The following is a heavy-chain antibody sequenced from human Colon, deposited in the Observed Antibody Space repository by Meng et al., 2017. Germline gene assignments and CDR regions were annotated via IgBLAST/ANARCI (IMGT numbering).Heavy chain of an antibody. J-gene: IGHJ4*02. CDR1: GGSISRSDW. CDR2: TSHSGST. CDR3: ASSDYYRSDY. D-gene: IGHD3-22*01. V-gene: IGHV4-4*02. Sequence: QVQLQGSGPGLVKPSETLSLTGAVSGGSISRSDWWSWVRQPPGKGLEWIGETSHSGSTNYSPSLKSRVTISLDKSKNQLSLKLNSVTAADTAVYYCASSDYYRSDYWGQGTLVTVSS.